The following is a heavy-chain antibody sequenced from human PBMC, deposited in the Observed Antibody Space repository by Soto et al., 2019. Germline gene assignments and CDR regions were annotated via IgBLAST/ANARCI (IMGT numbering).Heavy chain of an antibody. V-gene: IGHV4-34*01. D-gene: IGHD1-7*01. J-gene: IGHJ6*03. CDR1: GGSFSGYY. CDR2: INHSGST. Sequence: SETLSLTCAVYGGSFSGYYWSWIRQPPGKGLEWIGEINHSGSTNYNPSLKSRVTISVDTSKNQFSLKLSSVTAADTAVYYCARAYNWNYGGNPYYYYYMDVWGKGTTVTVSS. CDR3: ARAYNWNYGGNPYYYYYMDV.